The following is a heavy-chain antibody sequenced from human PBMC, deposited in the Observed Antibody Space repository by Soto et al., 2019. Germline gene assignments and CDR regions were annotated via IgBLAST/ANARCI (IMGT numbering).Heavy chain of an antibody. CDR2: LIPIFGTA. CDR3: ARGPTAPYYYYYGMDV. J-gene: IGHJ6*02. V-gene: IGHV1-69*01. CDR1: GGTFSSYA. D-gene: IGHD5-18*01. Sequence: QVQLVQSGAEVKKPGSSVKVSCKASGGTFSSYAISWVRQAPGQGLEWMGGLIPIFGTANYAQKFQGRVTITADESTSTAYRELSSLRSEDTAVYYCARGPTAPYYYYYGMDVWGQGTTVTVSS.